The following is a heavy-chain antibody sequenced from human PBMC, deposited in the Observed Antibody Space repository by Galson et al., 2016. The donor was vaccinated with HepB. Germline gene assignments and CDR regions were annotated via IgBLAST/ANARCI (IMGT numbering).Heavy chain of an antibody. CDR1: GFTFSTSA. Sequence: SLRLSCAVSGFTFSTSAMSWVRQAPGKGLEWVSGISSRGRTYYGDSVKGRFTLSRDNSNDMLYLQMNSLRAEDTAVYYCAKEAYCGGDCWDYFDYWGQGVLVTVSS. J-gene: IGHJ4*02. D-gene: IGHD2-21*02. CDR2: ISSRGRT. CDR3: AKEAYCGGDCWDYFDY. V-gene: IGHV3-23*01.